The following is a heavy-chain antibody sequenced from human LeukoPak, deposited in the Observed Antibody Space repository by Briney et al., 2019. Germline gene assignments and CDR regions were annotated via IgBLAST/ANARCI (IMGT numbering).Heavy chain of an antibody. D-gene: IGHD2-15*01. V-gene: IGHV4-38-2*02. CDR2: ISHIGST. J-gene: IGHJ4*02. CDR1: DYSISGGYY. CDR3: ARTELVVAGANPEWFFDH. Sequence: PSETLSLTCTVPDYSISGGYYWGWVRQPPGKGLEWTGSISHIGSTYRNPSLKSRVTISVDTPQNQFTLKLSSVTAAETAVYYCARTELVVAGANPEWFFDHWGQGTLVIVSP.